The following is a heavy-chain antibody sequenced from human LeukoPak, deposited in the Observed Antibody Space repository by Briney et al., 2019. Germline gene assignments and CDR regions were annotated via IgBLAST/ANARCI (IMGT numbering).Heavy chain of an antibody. CDR1: GFTFSSYA. J-gene: IGHJ4*02. V-gene: IGHV3-30-3*01. CDR2: ISYDGSNK. CDR3: ARVGDYYRGYFDY. Sequence: GGSLRLSCAASGFTFSSYAMHWVRQAPGKGLEWVAVISYDGSNKYYADSVKGRFTISRDNSKNTLYLQMNSLRAEDTAVYYCARVGDYYRGYFDYWGQGTLVTVSS. D-gene: IGHD3-10*01.